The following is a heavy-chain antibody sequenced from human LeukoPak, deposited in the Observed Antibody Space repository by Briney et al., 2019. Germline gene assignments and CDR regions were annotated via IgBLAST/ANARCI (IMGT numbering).Heavy chain of an antibody. D-gene: IGHD3/OR15-3a*01. CDR2: INLSGGST. CDR3: ATGRTDDY. Sequence: GASVTVSFKAAGYTFTSSYMHWGRQAPGPGLEWMGIINLSGGSTSYAQKFQGRVTMTRVTSTSTVYMELSSLRSEDTAVYYCATGRTDDYWGQGTLVTVSS. V-gene: IGHV1-46*03. J-gene: IGHJ4*02. CDR1: GYTFTSSY.